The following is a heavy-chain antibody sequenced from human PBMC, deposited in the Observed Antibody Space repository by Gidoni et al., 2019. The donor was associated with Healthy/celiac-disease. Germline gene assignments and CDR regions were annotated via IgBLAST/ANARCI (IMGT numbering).Heavy chain of an antibody. CDR3: ARLFTIFGPYYFDY. CDR2: IYYSGST. V-gene: IGHV4-39*01. Sequence: QLQLQESGPGLVKPSETLSLTCTVSGGSISRSSYYWGWIRQPSGKGLEWIGSIYYSGSTYYNPSLKSRVPISVDTSKNPFSLKLCSVTASDTAVYYCARLFTIFGPYYFDYWGQGTLVTVSS. CDR1: GGSISRSSYY. J-gene: IGHJ4*02. D-gene: IGHD3-3*01.